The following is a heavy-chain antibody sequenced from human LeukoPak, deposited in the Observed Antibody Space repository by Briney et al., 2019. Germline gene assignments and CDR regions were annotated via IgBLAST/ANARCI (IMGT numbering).Heavy chain of an antibody. J-gene: IGHJ5*02. V-gene: IGHV7-4-1*02. Sequence: ASVKVSCKASGYTSTNYAMNWVRQAPGQGLEWMGWINTNTGNPTYAQGFTGRFVFSLDTSASTAYLQISSLKAEDTAVYYCARDHGSPRYWFDPWGQGTLVTVSS. CDR1: GYTSTNYA. D-gene: IGHD1-26*01. CDR2: INTNTGNP. CDR3: ARDHGSPRYWFDP.